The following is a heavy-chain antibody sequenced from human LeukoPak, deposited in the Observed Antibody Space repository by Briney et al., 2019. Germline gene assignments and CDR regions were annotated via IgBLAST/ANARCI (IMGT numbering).Heavy chain of an antibody. CDR3: GRLFDS. Sequence: SETLSLTCAVSGGAIISDNFYWGWVRQPPGKGLEWVGSINYSGTTYYNPSLRSRVSISVDTSRTQFFLRLNSVTAADTAVYYCGRLFDSWGQGILVTVSS. J-gene: IGHJ4*02. CDR1: GGAIISDNFY. V-gene: IGHV4-39*01. CDR2: INYSGTT.